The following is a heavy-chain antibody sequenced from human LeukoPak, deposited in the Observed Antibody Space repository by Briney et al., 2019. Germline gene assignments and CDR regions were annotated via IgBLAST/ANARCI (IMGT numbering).Heavy chain of an antibody. CDR3: AKRLLVGSTVRPYFDS. CDR1: GFTFTTSV. D-gene: IGHD1-26*01. V-gene: IGHV3-23*01. CDR2: LTGGDGGT. Sequence: GGSLRLSCAASGFTFTTSVLSCVRQAPGKGLEWVSTLTGGDGGTYYADSVKGRFTISRDNSKHTLYLQMNSLRAEDTAIYYCAKRLLVGSTVRPYFDSWGQGTLVTVSS. J-gene: IGHJ4*02.